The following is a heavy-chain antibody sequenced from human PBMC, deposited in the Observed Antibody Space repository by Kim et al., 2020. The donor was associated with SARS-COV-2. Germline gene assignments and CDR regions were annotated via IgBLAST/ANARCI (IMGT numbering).Heavy chain of an antibody. J-gene: IGHJ4*02. Sequence: ASVKVSCKASGYTFTGYYLHWVRQAPGQGLEWMGRINPNSGGTNYAQKFQGRVTMTRDTSISTAYMELSSLRSDDTAMYYCARLDYYDSSGPYYFDYWGQGTLVTVSS. CDR2: INPNSGGT. V-gene: IGHV1-2*06. CDR3: ARLDYYDSSGPYYFDY. CDR1: GYTFTGYY. D-gene: IGHD3-22*01.